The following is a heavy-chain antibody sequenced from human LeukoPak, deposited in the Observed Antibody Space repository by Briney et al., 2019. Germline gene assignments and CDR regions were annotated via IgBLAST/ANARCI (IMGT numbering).Heavy chain of an antibody. V-gene: IGHV4-4*02. CDR2: IYHSGST. CDR3: ARAPVLFGGYYFDY. Sequence: PSETLSLTCAVSGGSISSSNWWSWVRQPPGKGLEWIGEIYHSGSTNYNPSLKSRVTISVDKSKNQFSLKLSSVTAADTAVYYCARAPVLFGGYYFDYWGQGTLVTVSS. J-gene: IGHJ4*02. CDR1: GGSISSSNW. D-gene: IGHD3-10*01.